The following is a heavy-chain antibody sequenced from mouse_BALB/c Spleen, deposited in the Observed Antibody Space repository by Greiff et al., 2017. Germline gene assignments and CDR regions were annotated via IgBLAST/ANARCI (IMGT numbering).Heavy chain of an antibody. D-gene: IGHD1-1*01. Sequence: VQLKESGAELVKPGASVKLSCTASGFNIKDTYMHWVKQRPEQGLEWIGRIDPANGNTKYDPKFQGKATITADTSSNTAYLQLSSLTSEDTAVYYCAFHYYGSRYDDWGQGTTLTVSS. CDR3: AFHYYGSRYDD. V-gene: IGHV14-3*02. CDR1: GFNIKDTY. CDR2: IDPANGNT. J-gene: IGHJ2*01.